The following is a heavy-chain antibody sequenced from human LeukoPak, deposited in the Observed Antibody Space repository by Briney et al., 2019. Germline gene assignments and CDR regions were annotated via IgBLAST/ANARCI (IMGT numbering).Heavy chain of an antibody. V-gene: IGHV5-51*01. D-gene: IGHD2-15*01. Sequence: GESLKISGKGSGYSFTSYWIAWVRQMPGKGLEWMGIIYPGDSDTRYSPSFQGQVTISADKSISTAYLQWSSLKASDTAMYYCARVVVAATLNAFDIWGQGTMVTVSS. CDR2: IYPGDSDT. J-gene: IGHJ3*02. CDR1: GYSFTSYW. CDR3: ARVVVAATLNAFDI.